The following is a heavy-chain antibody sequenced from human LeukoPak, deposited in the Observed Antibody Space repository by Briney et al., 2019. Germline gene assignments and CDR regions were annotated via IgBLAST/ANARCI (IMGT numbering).Heavy chain of an antibody. D-gene: IGHD3-22*01. CDR3: AKKGHYYDSSGYYYPY. CDR1: GFTFDDYA. J-gene: IGHJ4*02. V-gene: IGHV3-23*01. Sequence: GGSLRLSCAASGFTFDDYAMHWVRQAPGKGLEWVSAISGSGGSTYYADSVKGRFTISRDNSKNTLYLQMNSLRAEDTAVYYCAKKGHYYDSSGYYYPYWGQGTLVTVSS. CDR2: ISGSGGST.